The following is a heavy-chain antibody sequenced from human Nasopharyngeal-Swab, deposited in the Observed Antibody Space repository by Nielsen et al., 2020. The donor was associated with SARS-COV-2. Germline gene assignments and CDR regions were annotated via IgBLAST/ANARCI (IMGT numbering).Heavy chain of an antibody. CDR3: ARQGFVLYFDY. CDR2: IYSGGST. Sequence: ESLKISCAASGFTVSSNYMSWVRQAPGKGLEWVSVIYSGGSTYYADSVKGRFTISRDNSKNTLYLQMNSLRAEDTAAYYCARQGFVLYFDYWGQGTLVTVSS. V-gene: IGHV3-66*02. J-gene: IGHJ4*02. D-gene: IGHD2-8*01. CDR1: GFTVSSNY.